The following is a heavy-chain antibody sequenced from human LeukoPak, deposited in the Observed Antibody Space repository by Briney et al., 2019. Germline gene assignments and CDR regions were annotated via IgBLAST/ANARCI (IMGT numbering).Heavy chain of an antibody. Sequence: SETLSLTCTVSDGSITNYDWSWVRQSPGKGLEFIGRVHYSGNAIYNPSLKSRVTISVDTSKNQFSLKLSSVTAADTAVYYCARESRDGYNYHYWGQGTLVTVSS. CDR3: ARESRDGYNYHY. CDR1: DGSITNYD. CDR2: VHYSGNA. J-gene: IGHJ4*02. D-gene: IGHD5-24*01. V-gene: IGHV4-59*12.